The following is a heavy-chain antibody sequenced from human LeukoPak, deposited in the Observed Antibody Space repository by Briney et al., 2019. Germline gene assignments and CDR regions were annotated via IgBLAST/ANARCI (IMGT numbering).Heavy chain of an antibody. V-gene: IGHV3-23*01. CDR2: ISGSGGST. Sequence: GGSLRLSCAASGFTFSSYAMSWVRQAPGKGLEWVSAISGSGGSTYYADSVKGRFTISRDNSKNTLYLQMNSLRAEDTAVYYCAKGFLEYYDILTGYYTSHLLDYWGQGTLVTVSS. CDR3: AKGFLEYYDILTGYYTSHLLDY. D-gene: IGHD3-9*01. J-gene: IGHJ4*02. CDR1: GFTFSSYA.